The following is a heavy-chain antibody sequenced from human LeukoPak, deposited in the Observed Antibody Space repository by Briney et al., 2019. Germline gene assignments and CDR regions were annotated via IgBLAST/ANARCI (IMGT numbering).Heavy chain of an antibody. CDR1: GYTFTSYY. Sequence: VASVKVSCKASGYTFTSYYMHWVRQAPGQGLEWMGIINPSGGSTSYAQKFQGRVTMTRDTSTSTVYMELSSLRSEDTAVYYRARDIGGSGSLAYYYYMDVWGKGTTVTVSS. V-gene: IGHV1-46*01. J-gene: IGHJ6*03. D-gene: IGHD3-10*01. CDR2: INPSGGST. CDR3: ARDIGGSGSLAYYYYMDV.